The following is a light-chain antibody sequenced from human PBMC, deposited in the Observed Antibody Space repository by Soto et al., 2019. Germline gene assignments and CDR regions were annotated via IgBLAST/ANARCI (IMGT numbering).Light chain of an antibody. CDR2: DAS. CDR1: QSVSSY. V-gene: IGKV3-11*01. J-gene: IGKJ5*01. CDR3: QQRSNWPPWIT. Sequence: EIVLTQSPATLSLSPGERATLSCRASQSVSSYLAWYQQKPGQAPRLLIYDASNRATGIPARFSGSGSGTDFTLTISSLEPEDFAVYYCQQRSNWPPWITFGQGTLLEIK.